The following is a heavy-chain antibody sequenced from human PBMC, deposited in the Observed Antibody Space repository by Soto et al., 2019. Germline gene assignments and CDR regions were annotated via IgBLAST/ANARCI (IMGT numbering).Heavy chain of an antibody. V-gene: IGHV3-30*18. CDR3: AKDFRTVTTRIRDYYYYMDV. CDR2: ISYDGSNK. CDR1: GFTFSSYG. Sequence: GGSLRLSYAASGFTFSSYGMHWVRQAPGKGLEWVAVISYDGSNKYYADSVKGRFTISRDNSKNTLYLQMNSLRAEDTAVYYCAKDFRTVTTRIRDYYYYMDVWGKGTTVTISS. J-gene: IGHJ6*03. D-gene: IGHD4-4*01.